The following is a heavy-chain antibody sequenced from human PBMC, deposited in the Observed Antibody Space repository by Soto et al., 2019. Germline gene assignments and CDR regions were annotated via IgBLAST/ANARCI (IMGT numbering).Heavy chain of an antibody. Sequence: GGSLRLSCAASGFTFSSYAMSWVRQAPGKGLEWVSAISGSGGSTYYADSVKGRFTISRDNSKNTLYLQMNSLRAEDTAVYYCAKVSSGWFGELDAFDIWGQGTMVTVSS. J-gene: IGHJ3*02. CDR2: ISGSGGST. D-gene: IGHD3-10*01. CDR1: GFTFSSYA. V-gene: IGHV3-23*01. CDR3: AKVSSGWFGELDAFDI.